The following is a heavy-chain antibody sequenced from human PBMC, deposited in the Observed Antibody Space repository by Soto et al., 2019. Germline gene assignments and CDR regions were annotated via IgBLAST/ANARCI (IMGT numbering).Heavy chain of an antibody. Sequence: EVQLVESGGGLVQPGGSLRLSCAASGFTFSSYSMNWVRQAPGKGLGWVSYISSSSSTIYYADSVKGRFTISRDNAKNSLYLQINSLRAEDTAVYYCARHPERIAEIGWFDPWGQGTLVTVSS. V-gene: IGHV3-48*01. D-gene: IGHD6-13*01. CDR2: ISSSSSTI. CDR3: ARHPERIAEIGWFDP. J-gene: IGHJ5*02. CDR1: GFTFSSYS.